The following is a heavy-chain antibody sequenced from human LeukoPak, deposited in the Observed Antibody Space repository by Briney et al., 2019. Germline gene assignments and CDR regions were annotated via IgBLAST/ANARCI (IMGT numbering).Heavy chain of an antibody. J-gene: IGHJ5*02. CDR1: GASVSTSPYH. Sequence: SETLSLTCKVSGASVSTSPYHWTWIRQPAGKGLEWIGRIFNIGPANYNPSFKSRVTISRDTSKNDFSLNLNSVTAADTAVYYCAASWNDERCFDPWGQGTLVIVSS. CDR2: IFNIGPA. CDR3: AASWNDERCFDP. V-gene: IGHV4-61*10. D-gene: IGHD1-1*01.